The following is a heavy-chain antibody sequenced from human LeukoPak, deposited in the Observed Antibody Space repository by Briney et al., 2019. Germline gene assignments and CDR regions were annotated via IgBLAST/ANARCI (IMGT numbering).Heavy chain of an antibody. Sequence: GGSLRLSCTTSGFTFGTHTMHWFRQAPGKGLQWIGFIRSSGTTQYAASVKGRFTISRDDSKSIAYLQMNSLRAEDTAVYYCARAGRKSRGVDLVRRKETGYYYYMDVWGKGTTVTVSS. J-gene: IGHJ6*03. CDR3: ARAGRKSRGVDLVRRKETGYYYYMDV. V-gene: IGHV3-49*03. CDR2: IRSSGTT. CDR1: GFTFGTHT. D-gene: IGHD3-10*02.